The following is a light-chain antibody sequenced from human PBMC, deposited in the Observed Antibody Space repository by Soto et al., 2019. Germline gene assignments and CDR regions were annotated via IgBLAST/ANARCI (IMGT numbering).Light chain of an antibody. CDR3: GTWDSSLSAYV. CDR2: DNN. Sequence: VLTQPPSVSAAPGQKVTISCSGSSSNIGNNYVSRYQQLPGTAPKLLIYDNNKRPSGIPDRFSGSKSGTSATLGITGLQTGDEADYYCGTWDSSLSAYVFGTGTKVTVL. V-gene: IGLV1-51*01. J-gene: IGLJ1*01. CDR1: SSNIGNNY.